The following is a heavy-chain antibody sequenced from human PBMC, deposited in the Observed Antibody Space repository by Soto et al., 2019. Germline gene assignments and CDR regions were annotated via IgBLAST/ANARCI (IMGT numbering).Heavy chain of an antibody. CDR1: GGSISSYY. D-gene: IGHD5-18*01. V-gene: IGHV4-4*07. CDR3: ASWGSGGYSYGYYY. CDR2: IYTSGST. Sequence: KTSETLSLTCTVSGGSISSYYWSWIRQPAGKGLEWIGRIYTSGSTNYNPSLKSRVTMSVDTSKNQFSLKLSSVTAADTAVYYCASWGSGGYSYGYYYWGQGTLVTVSS. J-gene: IGHJ4*02.